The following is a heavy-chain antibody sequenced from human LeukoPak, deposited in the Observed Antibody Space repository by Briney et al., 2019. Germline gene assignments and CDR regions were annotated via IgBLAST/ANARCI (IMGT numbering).Heavy chain of an antibody. V-gene: IGHV5-51*01. Sequence: GESLKISCKGSGYTFTTYWIAWVRQMPGKGLEWMGSIYPGDSDTRYSPSFQGQVTISADKSISTAYLQWSSLKASDTAMYYCAVKPGYTGSWGTFDSWGQGTLVTVSS. J-gene: IGHJ4*02. D-gene: IGHD1-26*01. CDR3: AVKPGYTGSWGTFDS. CDR1: GYTFTTYW. CDR2: IYPGDSDT.